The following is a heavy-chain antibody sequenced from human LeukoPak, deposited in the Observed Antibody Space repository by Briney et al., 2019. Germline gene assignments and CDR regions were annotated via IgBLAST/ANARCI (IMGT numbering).Heavy chain of an antibody. J-gene: IGHJ6*02. D-gene: IGHD3-3*01. CDR3: ARDKTPENYDFWSGYPGRGWSYYYGMDV. CDR2: IYYSGST. V-gene: IGHV4-39*07. Sequence: KPSETLSLTCTVSGGSISSSSYYWGWIRQPPGKGLEWIGSIYYSGSTYYNPSLKSRVTISVDTSKNQFSLKLSSVTAADTAVYYCARDKTPENYDFWSGYPGRGWSYYYGMDVWGQGTTVTVSS. CDR1: GGSISSSSYY.